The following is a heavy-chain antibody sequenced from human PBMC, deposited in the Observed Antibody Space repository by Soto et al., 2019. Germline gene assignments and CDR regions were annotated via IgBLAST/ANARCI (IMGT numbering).Heavy chain of an antibody. CDR3: ARENVGLPRYCSSGSCYFPYYGMDV. Sequence: SQTLSLTCAISGDSVSSNSAAWNWIRQSPSRGLEWLGRTYYRSKWYNDYAVSVKSRITINPDTSKNQFSLQLNVVTTEETAVYYCARENVGLPRYCSSGSCYFPYYGMDVWGRGPTVTVSS. V-gene: IGHV6-1*01. CDR1: GDSVSSNSAA. D-gene: IGHD2-15*01. CDR2: TYYRSKWYN. J-gene: IGHJ6*02.